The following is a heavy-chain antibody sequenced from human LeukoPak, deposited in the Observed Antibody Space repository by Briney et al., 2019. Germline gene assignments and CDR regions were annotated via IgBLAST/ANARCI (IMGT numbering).Heavy chain of an antibody. D-gene: IGHD2-2*01. Sequence: PAETLSLTCTVSGYSISSGYYWGLIRQPPGEGLGWIGSIYHSGSTYYNPSLKSRVTISVDTSKNQFSLKLSSVTAADTAVYSCASYCSSTSCYPLPAYWGQGTLVTVSP. CDR3: ASYCSSTSCYPLPAY. CDR1: GYSISSGYY. J-gene: IGHJ4*02. CDR2: IYHSGST. V-gene: IGHV4-38-2*02.